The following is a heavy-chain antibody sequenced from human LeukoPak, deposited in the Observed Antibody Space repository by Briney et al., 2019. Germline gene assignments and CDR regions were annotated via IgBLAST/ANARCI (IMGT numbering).Heavy chain of an antibody. D-gene: IGHD5-18*01. CDR2: IIPIFGTA. J-gene: IGHJ4*02. V-gene: IGHV1-69*05. CDR1: RGTFGRYA. CDR3: AGDPSPPSYGSPIFDY. Sequence: SVKVSCKDSRGTFGRYAISWVRQAPGQGLEWMGGIIPIFGTANYAQKFQGRVTITTDESTSTAYMELSSLRSEDTAVYYCAGDPSPPSYGSPIFDYWGQGTLVSVSS.